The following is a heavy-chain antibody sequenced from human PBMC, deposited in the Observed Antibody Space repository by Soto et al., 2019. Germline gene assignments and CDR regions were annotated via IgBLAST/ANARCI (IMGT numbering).Heavy chain of an antibody. CDR1: GFTFSSYS. CDR2: ISSSSSTI. CDR3: ARGYFDWSPPYFLDY. J-gene: IGHJ4*02. D-gene: IGHD3-9*01. Sequence: QPGGSLRLSCAASGFTFSSYSINWVRQAPGKGLEWVSYISSSSSTIHYADSVKGRFTISRDNAKNSLYLQMNSLRAEDTAVYYCARGYFDWSPPYFLDYWGQGTLVTVSS. V-gene: IGHV3-48*01.